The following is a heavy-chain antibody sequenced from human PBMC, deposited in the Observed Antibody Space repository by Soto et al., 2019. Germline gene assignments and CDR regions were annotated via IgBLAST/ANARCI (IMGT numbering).Heavy chain of an antibody. Sequence: ASVKVSCKASGYTFTGYYMHWVRQAPGQGLEWMGWINPNSGGTNYAQKFQGWVTMTRDTSISTAYMELSRLRPDDTAVYYCARARYSRSWYYYYGMDVWGQGTTVTVSS. D-gene: IGHD6-13*01. CDR3: ARARYSRSWYYYYGMDV. J-gene: IGHJ6*02. V-gene: IGHV1-2*04. CDR1: GYTFTGYY. CDR2: INPNSGGT.